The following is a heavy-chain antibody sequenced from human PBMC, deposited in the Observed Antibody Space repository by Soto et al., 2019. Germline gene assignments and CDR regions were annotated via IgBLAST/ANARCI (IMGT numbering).Heavy chain of an antibody. CDR3: ARMPPPGYCSGGSCREYYYGMDV. CDR1: GGTFSSYA. Sequence: QVQLVQSGAEVKKPGSSVKVSCKASGGTFSSYAISWVRQAPGQGLEWMGGIIPIFGTANYAQKFQGRVTITADESTSTAYMELSSLRSEDTVVYYCARMPPPGYCSGGSCREYYYGMDVWGQGTTVTVSS. J-gene: IGHJ6*02. CDR2: IIPIFGTA. D-gene: IGHD2-15*01. V-gene: IGHV1-69*01.